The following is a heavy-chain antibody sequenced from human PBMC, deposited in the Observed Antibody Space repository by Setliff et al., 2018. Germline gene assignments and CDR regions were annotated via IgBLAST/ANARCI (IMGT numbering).Heavy chain of an antibody. Sequence: KPSETLSLTCSVSGASVTSYYWSWIRQPPGKGLEWIAYIHNNGRIKYNPALKSRVTISLDTSKNQFSLNLNPATAADTAVYYCARHALSFDSAWDVWGKGTTVTVSS. CDR2: IHNNGRI. D-gene: IGHD3-9*01. CDR1: GASVTSYY. V-gene: IGHV4-59*08. CDR3: ARHALSFDSAWDV. J-gene: IGHJ6*04.